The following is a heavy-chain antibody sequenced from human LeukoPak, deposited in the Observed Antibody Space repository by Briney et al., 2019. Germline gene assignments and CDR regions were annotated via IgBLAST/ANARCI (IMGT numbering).Heavy chain of an antibody. CDR1: GGSFSGYY. D-gene: IGHD3-16*02. Sequence: SETLSLTCAVYGGSFSGYYWSWIRQPPGKGLEWIGEINHSGSTNYNPSLKSRVTISVDTSKNQFSLKLSSVTAADTAVYYCARAITFGGVIDNHFDYWGQGTLVTVSS. CDR2: INHSGST. J-gene: IGHJ4*02. V-gene: IGHV4-34*01. CDR3: ARAITFGGVIDNHFDY.